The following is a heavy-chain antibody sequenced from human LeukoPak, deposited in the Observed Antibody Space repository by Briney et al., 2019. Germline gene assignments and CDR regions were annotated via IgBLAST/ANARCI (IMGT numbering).Heavy chain of an antibody. CDR2: IQPGNPEI. Sequence: GESLKISCKASEYSFTCYWIGWVRQMPGKGLEWVGNIQPGNPEIRYSPSFQGQVTLSADKSISTAYLQWSSLKASDTAMYYCARRHYYYDRSGFYYYFDTWGQGTQVTVTS. CDR1: EYSFTCYW. CDR3: ARRHYYYDRSGFYYYFDT. D-gene: IGHD3-22*01. J-gene: IGHJ4*02. V-gene: IGHV5-51*01.